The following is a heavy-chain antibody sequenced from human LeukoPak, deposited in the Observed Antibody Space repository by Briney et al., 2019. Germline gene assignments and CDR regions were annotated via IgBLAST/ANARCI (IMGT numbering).Heavy chain of an antibody. CDR2: IRSKANSYAT. Sequence: GGSLKLSCAASGFTFSGSAVHWVRQASGKGLEWVGRIRSKANSYATAYAASVKGRFTISRDNSKNTLYLQMNSLRAEDTAVYYCARARSSYGYGDAFDIWGQGTMVTVSS. D-gene: IGHD5-18*01. CDR3: ARARSSYGYGDAFDI. V-gene: IGHV3-73*01. CDR1: GFTFSGSA. J-gene: IGHJ3*02.